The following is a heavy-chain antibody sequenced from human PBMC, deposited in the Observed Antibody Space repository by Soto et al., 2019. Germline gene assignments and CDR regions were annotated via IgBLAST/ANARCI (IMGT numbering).Heavy chain of an antibody. V-gene: IGHV4-4*07. J-gene: IGHJ4*02. CDR2: IDNSGST. Sequence: SETLSLTCTVSGGSTSNYFCNWIRQPAGKGLEWIGRIDNSGSTNYNPSLKSRISMSAATSRNQFSLKLNSVTAADTAVYYCARGGQDFWSGPFDYWGQGALVTVSS. CDR1: GGSTSNYF. D-gene: IGHD3-3*01. CDR3: ARGGQDFWSGPFDY.